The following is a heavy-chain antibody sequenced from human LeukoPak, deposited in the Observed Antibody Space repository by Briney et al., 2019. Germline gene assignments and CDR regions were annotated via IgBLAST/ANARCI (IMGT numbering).Heavy chain of an antibody. Sequence: GGSLRLSCEASGFTFSSYAIRWVRQAPGTGLELVSSIPGSGGATYYADSVRGRFSISRDSSKNTVYLQMNSLRDEDTAVYYCARARPWDSSRSYYFGMDVWGHGTTVTVSS. J-gene: IGHJ6*02. V-gene: IGHV3-23*01. CDR1: GFTFSSYA. CDR3: ARARPWDSSRSYYFGMDV. CDR2: IPGSGGAT. D-gene: IGHD3-22*01.